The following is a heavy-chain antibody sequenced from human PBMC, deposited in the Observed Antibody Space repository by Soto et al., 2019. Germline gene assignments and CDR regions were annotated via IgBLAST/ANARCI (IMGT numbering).Heavy chain of an antibody. CDR3: ARDLRRITIFGVVTHPGMDV. D-gene: IGHD3-3*01. Sequence: QVKLVQSGAEVKKPGASVKVSCKASGYTFTSYGISWVRQAPGQGLEWMGWISAYNGNTNYAQKLQGRVTMTTDTSTSTAYMELRSLRSDDTAVYYCARDLRRITIFGVVTHPGMDVWGQGTTVTVSS. V-gene: IGHV1-18*04. J-gene: IGHJ6*02. CDR2: ISAYNGNT. CDR1: GYTFTSYG.